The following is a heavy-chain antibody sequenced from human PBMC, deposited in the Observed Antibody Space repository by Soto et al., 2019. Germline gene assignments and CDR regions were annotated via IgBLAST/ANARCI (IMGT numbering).Heavy chain of an antibody. CDR3: AHSPSRYYYDTSGYPYDTFDI. D-gene: IGHD3-22*01. CDR2: IYWDDDK. Sequence: ESGPTLVNPTQTLTLTCTFSGFSLSTSGEGVGWIRQPPGKALEWLAPIYWDDDKRYSPSLKSRLTITKDISKNQVVLTMTNMDPVDTGTYYCAHSPSRYYYDTSGYPYDTFDIWGQGTMVTVSS. V-gene: IGHV2-5*02. CDR1: GFSLSTSGEG. J-gene: IGHJ3*02.